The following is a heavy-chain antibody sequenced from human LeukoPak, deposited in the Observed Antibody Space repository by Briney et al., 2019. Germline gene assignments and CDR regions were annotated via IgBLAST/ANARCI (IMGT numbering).Heavy chain of an antibody. J-gene: IGHJ4*02. D-gene: IGHD4-17*01. CDR2: ISYDGSNK. V-gene: IGHV3-30*18. CDR3: AKAKGRLYGDYCDY. CDR1: GFTFSSYG. Sequence: GGSLRLSCAASGFTFSSYGMHWVRQAPGKGLEWVAVISYDGSNKYYADSVKGRFTVSRDNSKNTLYLQMNSLRAEDTAVYYCAKAKGRLYGDYCDYWGQGTLVTVSS.